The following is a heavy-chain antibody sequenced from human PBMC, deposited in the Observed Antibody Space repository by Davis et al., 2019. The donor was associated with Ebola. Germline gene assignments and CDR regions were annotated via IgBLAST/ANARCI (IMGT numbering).Heavy chain of an antibody. CDR3: ARRLNTVTTVMVDY. D-gene: IGHD4-17*01. V-gene: IGHV3-48*02. Sequence: PGGSLRLSCAASGFTFSSYRMNWVRQAPGKGLEWVSYISSSSSTIYYADSVKGRFTISRDNAKNSLYLQMNSLRDEDTAVYYCARRLNTVTTVMVDYWGQGTLVTVSS. CDR2: ISSSSSTI. CDR1: GFTFSSYR. J-gene: IGHJ4*02.